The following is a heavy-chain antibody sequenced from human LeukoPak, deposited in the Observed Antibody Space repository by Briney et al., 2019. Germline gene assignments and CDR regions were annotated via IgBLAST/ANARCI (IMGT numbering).Heavy chain of an antibody. CDR2: SNWNGART. D-gene: IGHD1-1*01. V-gene: IGHV3-20*04. CDR3: AKEKYWNPDAFDI. CDR1: GFPFDDYG. Sequence: GGSLRLSCAASGFPFDDYGMTWVRQAPGKGLEWVSDSNWNGARTGYADSVKGRFTISRDNSKNTLYLQMDSLRAEDTAVYYCAKEKYWNPDAFDIWGQGTMVTVSS. J-gene: IGHJ3*02.